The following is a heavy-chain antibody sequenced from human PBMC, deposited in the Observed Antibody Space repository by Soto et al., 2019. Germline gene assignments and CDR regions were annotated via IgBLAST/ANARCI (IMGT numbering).Heavy chain of an antibody. Sequence: QVQLVQSGAEVKKPGSSVKVSCKASGGTFSSYAITWVRQAPGQGLEWMGGIIPIFGTANYAQKFQGRVTITADESTSTASMELSSLRSEDTAVYYCARFTEQLEYFQHWGQGTLVTVSS. CDR2: IIPIFGTA. J-gene: IGHJ1*01. D-gene: IGHD6-6*01. CDR1: GGTFSSYA. CDR3: ARFTEQLEYFQH. V-gene: IGHV1-69*01.